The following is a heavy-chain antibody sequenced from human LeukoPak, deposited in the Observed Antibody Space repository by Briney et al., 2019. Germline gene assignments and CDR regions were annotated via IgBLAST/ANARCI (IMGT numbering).Heavy chain of an antibody. CDR3: AFGTGWFFNY. V-gene: IGHV3-74*01. CDR1: GFTFSDYG. J-gene: IGHJ4*02. Sequence: GGSLRLSCAASGFTFSDYGIHWVRQGPGKGPVWVSLINTDGSSTNYADSVKGRFTISRDNAKNTLFLHMDSLRAEDTAVYYCAFGTGWFFNYWGQGTLVTVSS. D-gene: IGHD6-19*01. CDR2: INTDGSST.